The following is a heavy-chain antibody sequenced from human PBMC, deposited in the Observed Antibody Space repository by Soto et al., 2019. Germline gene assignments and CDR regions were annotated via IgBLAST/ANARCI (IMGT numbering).Heavy chain of an antibody. CDR3: AREEVAACRGQSCYAYNSGRGHFYFYGMDF. V-gene: IGHV1-69*06. CDR1: GGTFTDFA. D-gene: IGHD3-10*01. CDR2: IIPSYGTT. J-gene: IGHJ6*02. Sequence: QVQLVQSGAEVKKPGSSVRVSCKASGGTFTDFAFSWVRQAPGQGFEWLGGIIPSYGTTNYAQKYQGGVTITADISTSTVYLELTSLTSEDTAVYYCAREEVAACRGQSCYAYNSGRGHFYFYGMDFWGQGTSVTVS.